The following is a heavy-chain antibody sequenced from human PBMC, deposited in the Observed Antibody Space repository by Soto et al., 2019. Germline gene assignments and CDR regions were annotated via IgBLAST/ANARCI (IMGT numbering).Heavy chain of an antibody. CDR2: IKSKAHGGTT. Sequence: LGLSCGASGFTXSIAWMNWVRQAPGKGLEWVGRIKSKAHGGTTDYAAPVKGRFTISRDDSKNTLYLQMNSLKTEDTAVYHCTTDSYYNSGGTRSWGQGTLVTVSS. D-gene: IGHD3-22*01. CDR1: GFTXSIAW. V-gene: IGHV3-15*07. J-gene: IGHJ4*02. CDR3: TTDSYYNSGGTRS.